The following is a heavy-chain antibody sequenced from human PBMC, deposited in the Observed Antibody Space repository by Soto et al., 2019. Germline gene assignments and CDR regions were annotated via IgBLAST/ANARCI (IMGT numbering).Heavy chain of an antibody. CDR2: INPSGGST. Sequence: ASVKVSCKASGYTFTSYYMHWVRQAPGQGLEWMGIINPSGGSTSYAQKFQGRVTMTTDTSTSTAYMELRSLRSDDTAVYYCARSDNWNYYPFIPWGQGTLVTVSS. V-gene: IGHV1-46*01. CDR1: GYTFTSYY. J-gene: IGHJ4*02. CDR3: ARSDNWNYYPFIP. D-gene: IGHD1-7*01.